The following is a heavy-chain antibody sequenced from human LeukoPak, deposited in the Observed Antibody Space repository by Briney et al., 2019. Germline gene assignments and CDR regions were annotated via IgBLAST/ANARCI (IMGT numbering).Heavy chain of an antibody. Sequence: RGSLRLSCVASGFTFSSYAVSWVRQAPGKGLEWVSAASDSGVSTYYADSVKGRFTISRDNSKNTLYLQMNSLRAGDTAVYYCAKSGDGRGYSTYYYYAMDVWGQGTTVTVT. J-gene: IGHJ6*02. CDR1: GFTFSSYA. V-gene: IGHV3-23*01. D-gene: IGHD3-22*01. CDR3: AKSGDGRGYSTYYYYAMDV. CDR2: ASDSGVST.